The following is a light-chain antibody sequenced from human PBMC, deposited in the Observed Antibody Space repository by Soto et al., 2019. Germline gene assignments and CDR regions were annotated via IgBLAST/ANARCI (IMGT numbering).Light chain of an antibody. V-gene: IGKV1-17*01. CDR2: AAS. CDR3: LQHNSFPWA. J-gene: IGKJ1*01. CDR1: QDIRND. Sequence: DIQMTQSPSSLSASVGDRVTITCRATQDIRNDLGWYQHKSGKAPKRLIYAASSLQSGVPSRFSGSGSGTEFTLTINSLQPEDFATYYCLQHNSFPWAFGQGTKVEIK.